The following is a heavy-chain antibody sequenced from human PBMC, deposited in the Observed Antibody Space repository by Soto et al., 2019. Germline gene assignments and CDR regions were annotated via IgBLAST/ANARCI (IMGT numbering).Heavy chain of an antibody. V-gene: IGHV3-7*04. CDR3: ARGDYYDSSGPFSDAFDV. D-gene: IGHD3-22*01. J-gene: IGHJ3*01. CDR2: IKPDGSQK. Sequence: GGSLRLSCAASGFTFSSYGMHWVRQAPGKGLEWVANIKPDGSQKWYVDSVKGRFTISRDNAKKSLYLQMNSLRAEDTAVYYCARGDYYDSSGPFSDAFDVWGQGTMVTVSS. CDR1: GFTFSSYG.